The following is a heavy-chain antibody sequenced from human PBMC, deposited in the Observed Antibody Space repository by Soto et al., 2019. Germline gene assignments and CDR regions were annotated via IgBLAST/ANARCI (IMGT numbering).Heavy chain of an antibody. CDR1: GFTFSSYW. J-gene: IGHJ4*02. Sequence: GGSLRLSCAASGFTFSSYWMSWVRQAPGKGLEWVANIKQDGSEKYYVDSVKGRFTISRDNAKNSLYLQMNSLRAEDTAVYYCARAWGSFIGFYSGYELFDYWGQGTLVTVSS. D-gene: IGHD5-12*01. CDR3: ARAWGSFIGFYSGYELFDY. V-gene: IGHV3-7*01. CDR2: IKQDGSEK.